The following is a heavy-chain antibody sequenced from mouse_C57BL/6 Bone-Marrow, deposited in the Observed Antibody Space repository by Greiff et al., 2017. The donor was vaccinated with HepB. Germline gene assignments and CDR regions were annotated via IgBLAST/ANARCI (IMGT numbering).Heavy chain of an antibody. Sequence: VQLQQSGPGLVKPSQSLFLTCSFTGFPITSGYYWIWIRQSPAKPLEWMEYITHSGETFYNPSLQSPITITSETSKNQFFLQLNTVTTEDTAMYYCAGDSFGCRNFDYWGQGTTLTVSS. CDR3: AGDSFGCRNFDY. D-gene: IGHD2-2*01. V-gene: IGHV12-3*01. CDR2: ITHSGET. CDR1: GFPITSGYY. J-gene: IGHJ2*01.